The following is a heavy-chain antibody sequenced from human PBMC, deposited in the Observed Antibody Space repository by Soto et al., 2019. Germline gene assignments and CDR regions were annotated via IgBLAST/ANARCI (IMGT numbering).Heavy chain of an antibody. CDR1: GLTFSRYW. D-gene: IGHD3-22*01. Sequence: EVQLVESGGGLVQPGGSLRLSCADSGLTFSRYWVRWVRKAPGKGLEWVASIKQDGSERYYVDSVKGRFTISRDNAKNSQYLQMNSLRAEDTAVYYCARIGYCRWCFDYWGQGALVTVSS. CDR2: IKQDGSER. J-gene: IGHJ4*02. CDR3: ARIGYCRWCFDY. V-gene: IGHV3-7*04.